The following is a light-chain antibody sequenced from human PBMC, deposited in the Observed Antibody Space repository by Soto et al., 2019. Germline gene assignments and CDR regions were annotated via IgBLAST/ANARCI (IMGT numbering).Light chain of an antibody. V-gene: IGKV4-1*01. CDR1: QSVLYSSNNKNY. J-gene: IGKJ4*01. CDR2: WAS. Sequence: DIVMTQSPDSLPVSLGERATINCKSSQSVLYSSNNKNYLAWYQQKPGQPPKLLIYWASTRESGVPDRFSGSGSGTDFTLTISNLQAEDVAVYYCQQYYSTPLTFGGGTKVEIK. CDR3: QQYYSTPLT.